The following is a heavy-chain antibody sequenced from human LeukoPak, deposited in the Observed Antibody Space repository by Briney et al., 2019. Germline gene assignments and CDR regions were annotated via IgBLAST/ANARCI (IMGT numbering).Heavy chain of an antibody. D-gene: IGHD3-3*01. Sequence: ASVKVSCKASGYTFTSYGISWVRQAPGQGLEWMGWISAYNGNTNYAQKLQGRVTMTTDTSTSTAYMELRSLRSDDTAVYYCARGRRRAIFGKHNWFDPWGQGTLVTVSS. J-gene: IGHJ5*02. CDR3: ARGRRRAIFGKHNWFDP. CDR2: ISAYNGNT. CDR1: GYTFTSYG. V-gene: IGHV1-18*01.